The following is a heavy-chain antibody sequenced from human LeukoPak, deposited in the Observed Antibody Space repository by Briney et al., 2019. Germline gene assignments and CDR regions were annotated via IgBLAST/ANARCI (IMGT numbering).Heavy chain of an antibody. D-gene: IGHD3-22*01. V-gene: IGHV3-23*01. CDR3: ARDRPNYYGANGHYYRRDGDY. J-gene: IGHJ4*02. CDR2: ITSSGETT. CDR1: GFTFSIYA. Sequence: GGSLRLSCAASGFTFSIYAMSWVRQAPGKGLEWVSSITSSGETTYYAGSVKGQFTISRDNSKNTVYLQMNSLRAEDTAVYYRARDRPNYYGANGHYYRRDGDYWGQGTLVTVSS.